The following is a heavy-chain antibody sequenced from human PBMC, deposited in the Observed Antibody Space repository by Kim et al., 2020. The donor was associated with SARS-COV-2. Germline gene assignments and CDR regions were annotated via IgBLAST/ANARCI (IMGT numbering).Heavy chain of an antibody. V-gene: IGHV7-4-1*02. CDR2: INTNTGNP. CDR3: ARGPSLFTIRYFDWLSYGMDV. D-gene: IGHD3-9*01. J-gene: IGHJ6*02. Sequence: ASVKVSCKASGFTFTSYAMNWVRQAPGQGLEWMGWINTNTGNPTYAQGFTGRFVFSLDTSVSTAYLQISSLKAEDTAVYYCARGPSLFTIRYFDWLSYGMDVWGQGTTVTVSS. CDR1: GFTFTSYA.